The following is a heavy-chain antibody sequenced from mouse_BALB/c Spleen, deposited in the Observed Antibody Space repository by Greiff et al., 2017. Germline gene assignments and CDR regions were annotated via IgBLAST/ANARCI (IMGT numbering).Heavy chain of an antibody. Sequence: QVQLQQSGAELVKPGASVKLSCKTSGFTFSSSYISWLKQKPGQSLEWIAWIYAGTGGTSYNQKFTGKAQLTVDTSSSTAYMQFSSLTTEDSAIYYCARPPYDYDGNKYWYFDVWGAGTTVTVSS. V-gene: IGHV1-66*01. D-gene: IGHD2-4*01. J-gene: IGHJ1*01. CDR1: GFTFSSSY. CDR3: ARPPYDYDGNKYWYFDV. CDR2: IYAGTGGT.